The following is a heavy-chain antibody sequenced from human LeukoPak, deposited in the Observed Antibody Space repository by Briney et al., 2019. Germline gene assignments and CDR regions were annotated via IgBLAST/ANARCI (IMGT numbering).Heavy chain of an antibody. V-gene: IGHV3-30*04. Sequence: GRSLRLSCAASGFTFSSYAMHWVRQAPGKGLEWGAVISYDGSNKYYADSVKGRFTISRDNSKNTLYLQMNSLRAEDTAVYYCATRRFDPWGQGTLVTVSS. J-gene: IGHJ5*02. CDR2: ISYDGSNK. CDR3: ATRRFDP. CDR1: GFTFSSYA.